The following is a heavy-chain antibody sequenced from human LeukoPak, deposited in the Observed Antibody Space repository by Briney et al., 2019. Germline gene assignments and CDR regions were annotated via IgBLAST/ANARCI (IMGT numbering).Heavy chain of an antibody. J-gene: IGHJ4*02. CDR1: GYTFTSYY. V-gene: IGHV1-46*01. CDR3: ARDPGELLNY. Sequence: ASVKVSCKASGYTFTSYYMHWVRQAPGQGLEWMGIINPSGGSTSYAQKFQGRATMTRDASTSTVYMELSSLRSDDTAMYYCARDPGELLNYWGQGTLVTVSS. CDR2: INPSGGST. D-gene: IGHD1-26*01.